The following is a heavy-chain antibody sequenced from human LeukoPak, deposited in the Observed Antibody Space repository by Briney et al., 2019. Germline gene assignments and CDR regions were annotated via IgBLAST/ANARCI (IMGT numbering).Heavy chain of an antibody. CDR1: GFTFSSYA. D-gene: IGHD3-10*01. J-gene: IGHJ4*02. CDR3: AKTGPQWFGELLAYFGY. V-gene: IGHV3-23*01. Sequence: GGSLRLSCAASGFTFSSYAMSWVRQAPGKGLEWVSAISGSGGSTYYADSVKGRFTISRDNSKNTLYLQMNSLRAEDTAVYYCAKTGPQWFGELLAYFGYWGQGTLVTVSS. CDR2: ISGSGGST.